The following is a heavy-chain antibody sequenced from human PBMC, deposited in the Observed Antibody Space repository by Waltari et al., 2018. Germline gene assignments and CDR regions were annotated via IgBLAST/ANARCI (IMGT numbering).Heavy chain of an antibody. Sequence: EVQLVQSGAEVKKPGATVKISCKGSGYTFTDYYMHWVQPAPAKGPEWMGLVDPEDGETIYAEKYKGRVTITADTSTDTAYMELSSLRSEDTAGYYCAQRGRRMAVAGTKGRYFDLWGRGTLVTVSS. J-gene: IGHJ2*01. CDR1: GYTFTDYY. V-gene: IGHV1-69-2*01. D-gene: IGHD6-19*01. CDR2: VDPEDGET. CDR3: AQRGRRMAVAGTKGRYFDL.